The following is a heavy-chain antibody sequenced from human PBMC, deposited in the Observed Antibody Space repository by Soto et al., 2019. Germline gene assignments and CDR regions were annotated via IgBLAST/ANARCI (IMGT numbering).Heavy chain of an antibody. J-gene: IGHJ5*02. CDR1: GGSISSYY. Sequence: SETLSLTCTVSGGSISSYYWSWIRQPPGKGLEWIGYIYYSGSTNYNPSLKSRVTISVDTSKNQFSLKLSSVTAADTAVYYCARSQSWYSSSWYPGWFDPWGQGTLVTVSS. CDR2: IYYSGST. V-gene: IGHV4-59*08. D-gene: IGHD6-13*01. CDR3: ARSQSWYSSSWYPGWFDP.